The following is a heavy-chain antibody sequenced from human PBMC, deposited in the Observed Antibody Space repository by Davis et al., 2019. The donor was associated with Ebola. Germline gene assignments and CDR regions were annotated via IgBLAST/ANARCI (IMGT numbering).Heavy chain of an antibody. CDR3: ARAPSSTSCYSCYYYYYMDV. Sequence: PSETLSLTCAVYGGSFSGYYWSWVRQFPGKGLEWIGEISHSGSTNYNPSLKSRVTILVDTSKNQFSLKLSSVTAADTAVYYCARAPSSTSCYSCYYYYYMDVWGKRTTVTVSS. V-gene: IGHV4-34*01. J-gene: IGHJ6*03. CDR2: ISHSGST. CDR1: GGSFSGYY. D-gene: IGHD2-2*02.